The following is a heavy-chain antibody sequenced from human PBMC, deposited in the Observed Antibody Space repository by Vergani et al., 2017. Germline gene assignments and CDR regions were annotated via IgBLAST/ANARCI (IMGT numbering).Heavy chain of an antibody. J-gene: IGHJ6*02. CDR1: GYTFTGYY. V-gene: IGHV1-2*02. Sequence: QVQLVQSGAEVKKPGASVKVSCKASGYTFTGYYMHWVRQAPGQGLEWMGWINPNSGGTNYAQKFQGRVTMTRDTSISTAYMELSRLRSDDTAVYYCARDLVXVVAATYYYYGMDVWGQGTTVTVSS. CDR2: INPNSGGT. CDR3: ARDLVXVVAATYYYYGMDV. D-gene: IGHD2-15*01.